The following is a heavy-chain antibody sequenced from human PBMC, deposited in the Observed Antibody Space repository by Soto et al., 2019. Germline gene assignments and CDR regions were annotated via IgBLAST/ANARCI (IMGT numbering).Heavy chain of an antibody. J-gene: IGHJ4*02. V-gene: IGHV4-39*01. D-gene: IGHD2-8*01. CDR2: IYESGST. Sequence: QLQLQESGPGLVKPSETLSLTCAVSGGSISSITYYWGWIRQPPGKGLEWIGSIYESGSTYYNPSLKSRVTISVDTSKTQFSLRLSSVTAADTAVYYCARRIMVPDNYFDLWGQGTLVTVSS. CDR1: GGSISSITYY. CDR3: ARRIMVPDNYFDL.